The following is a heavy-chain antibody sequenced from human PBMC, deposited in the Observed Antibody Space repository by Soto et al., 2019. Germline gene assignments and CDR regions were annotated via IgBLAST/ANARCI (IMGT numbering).Heavy chain of an antibody. Sequence: GGSLRLSCAGSGFTFGDSYMSWIRQAPGKGLEWLSYISPGSRYPAYADSVKGRFTISRDNAKRSLYLQMMSLTAEDTAIYYCVRGGGGGLFDLWGQGILVTVSS. V-gene: IGHV3-11*06. J-gene: IGHJ5*02. D-gene: IGHD2-15*01. CDR1: GFTFGDSY. CDR3: VRGGGGGLFDL. CDR2: ISPGSRYP.